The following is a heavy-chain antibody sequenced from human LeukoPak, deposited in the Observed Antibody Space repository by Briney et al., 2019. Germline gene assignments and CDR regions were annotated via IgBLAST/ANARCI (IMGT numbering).Heavy chain of an antibody. V-gene: IGHV3-74*01. J-gene: IGHJ4*02. Sequence: GGSLRLSCAASGFSFSNSWMHWVRQAPGKGLVWVSRINSDGTTTYYADSVKGRFTISRDNAKNTLYLQMNSLRAEDTAVYYCARATYYYDSSGYRAVYYFDYWGQGTLVTVSS. CDR2: INSDGTTT. CDR3: ARATYYYDSSGYRAVYYFDY. D-gene: IGHD3-22*01. CDR1: GFSFSNSW.